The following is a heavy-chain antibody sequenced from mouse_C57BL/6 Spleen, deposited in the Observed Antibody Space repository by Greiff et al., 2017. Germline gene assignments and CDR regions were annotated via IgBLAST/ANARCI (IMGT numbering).Heavy chain of an antibody. V-gene: IGHV5-4*01. CDR1: GFTFSSYA. CDR3: ARDYDYDYFDY. D-gene: IGHD2-4*01. Sequence: DVKLVESGGGLVKPGGSLKLSCAASGFTFSSYAMSWVRQTPEKRLEWVATISDGGSYTYYPDNVKGRFTISRDNAKNNLYLQMSHLKSEDTAMYYCARDYDYDYFDYWGQGTTLTVSS. CDR2: ISDGGSYT. J-gene: IGHJ2*01.